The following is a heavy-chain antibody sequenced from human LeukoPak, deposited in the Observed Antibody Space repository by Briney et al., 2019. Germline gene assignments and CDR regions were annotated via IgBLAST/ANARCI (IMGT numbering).Heavy chain of an antibody. CDR3: ARAALRTPLTYFDY. V-gene: IGHV4-38-2*02. Sequence: SETLSLTCTVSGYSINSGYYWGWIRQPPGKGLEWIGSIDHSGSTYYNPSLKSRVTISVDTSKNQFSLKLSSVPAADTAVYYCARAALRTPLTYFDYWGQGTLVTVSS. J-gene: IGHJ4*02. D-gene: IGHD5-12*01. CDR2: IDHSGST. CDR1: GYSINSGYY.